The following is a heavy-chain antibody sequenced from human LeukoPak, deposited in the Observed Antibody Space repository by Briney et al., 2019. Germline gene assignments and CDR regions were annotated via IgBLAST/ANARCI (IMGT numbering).Heavy chain of an antibody. CDR3: ARGPLGGSPRGVTYFRSYWFDP. J-gene: IGHJ5*02. Sequence: GGSLRLSCAASGFTFSDHYMDWVRQAPGKGLEWVGRTRNKANSYTTGYAASVKGRFTISRDDSKNSLYLQMNSLKTEDTAVYYCARGPLGGSPRGVTYFRSYWFDPWGQGTLVTVSS. CDR1: GFTFSDHY. V-gene: IGHV3-72*01. D-gene: IGHD3-10*01. CDR2: TRNKANSYTT.